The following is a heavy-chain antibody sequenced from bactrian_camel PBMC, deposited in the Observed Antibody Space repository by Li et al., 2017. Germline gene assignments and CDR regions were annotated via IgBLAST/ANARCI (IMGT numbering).Heavy chain of an antibody. CDR2: IESDGST. V-gene: IGHV3S55*01. J-gene: IGHJ4*01. D-gene: IGHD2*01. Sequence: QVQLVESGGASVQAGGSLRLSCVASGDTIGRYCMGWFRQIPDKEREGVAGIESDGSTSYADSVKGRFTISQDNTKNTLYLQMNSLKPEDTAMYVCAASVPGGYCFLIPSTYNFWGQGTQVTVS. CDR1: GDTIGRYC. CDR3: AASVPGGYCFLIPSTYNF.